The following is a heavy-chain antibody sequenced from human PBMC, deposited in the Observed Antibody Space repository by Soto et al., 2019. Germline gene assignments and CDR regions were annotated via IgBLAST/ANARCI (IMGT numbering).Heavy chain of an antibody. CDR3: ARGGADYGYYFDS. Sequence: PSQTRPLTCTVSGSSIGSYYWILIRQPPGKGLEWIGYIHYSGNTDYNPSLKSRVTISLDTSKNQFSLKLSSLTAADTAVYHCARGGADYGYYFDSWGQGTLVTVSS. V-gene: IGHV4-59*01. D-gene: IGHD5-12*01. CDR2: IHYSGNT. J-gene: IGHJ4*02. CDR1: GSSIGSYY.